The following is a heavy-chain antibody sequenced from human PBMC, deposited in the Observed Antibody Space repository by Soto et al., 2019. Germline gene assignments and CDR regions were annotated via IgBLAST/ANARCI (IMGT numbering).Heavy chain of an antibody. D-gene: IGHD3-22*01. CDR2: VSYDGSKQ. CDR1: GFTFSNYA. CDR3: ARDRVYYYDNSGYYNFDY. Sequence: QVQLVESGGGVVQPGRSLRVSCAASGFTFSNYAIHRVRQAPGKGLEWVAVVSYDGSKQFYADSVEGRFTISRDSSKSTLDLHMDNLRDEDTAVYYCARDRVYYYDNSGYYNFDYWGQGTLVTVSS. J-gene: IGHJ4*02. V-gene: IGHV3-30-3*01.